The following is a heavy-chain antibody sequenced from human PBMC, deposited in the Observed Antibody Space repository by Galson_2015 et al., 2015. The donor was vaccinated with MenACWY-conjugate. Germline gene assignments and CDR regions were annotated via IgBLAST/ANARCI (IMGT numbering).Heavy chain of an antibody. Sequence: SVKVSCKASGGTFSSYTIGWVRQAPGQGLQWMGWIDPKSGGANYAQNFQVRVTMTRDTSISTAYMDLSSLRSDDTAVYYCTRDRHPPSAPFDYWGQGTLVTVSS. CDR2: IDPKSGGA. D-gene: IGHD2-2*01. CDR3: TRDRHPPSAPFDY. CDR1: GGTFSSYT. V-gene: IGHV1-2*02. J-gene: IGHJ4*02.